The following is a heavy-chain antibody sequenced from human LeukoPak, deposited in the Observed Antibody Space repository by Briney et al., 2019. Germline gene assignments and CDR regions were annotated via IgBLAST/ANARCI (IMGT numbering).Heavy chain of an antibody. Sequence: SETLSLTCAVSGGSISSGGYSWSWIRQPPGKGLEWIGYIYHSGSTYYNPSLKSRVTISVDRSKNQCSLKLSSVTAADTAVYYCAREPVTTGGYDYWGQGTLVTVSS. D-gene: IGHD4-17*01. CDR2: IYHSGST. CDR3: AREPVTTGGYDY. J-gene: IGHJ4*02. CDR1: GGSISSGGYS. V-gene: IGHV4-30-2*01.